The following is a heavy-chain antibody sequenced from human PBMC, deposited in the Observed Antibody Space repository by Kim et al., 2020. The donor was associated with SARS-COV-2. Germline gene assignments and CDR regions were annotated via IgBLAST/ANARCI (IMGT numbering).Heavy chain of an antibody. CDR3: VKGEEHHDRKYYYYDMDV. Sequence: GGSLRLSCSASGFTFSSYAMHWVRQAPGKGLEYVSGINSNGGSTYYTDSVKGRFTISRDNSKNTLYLQMSSLRAEDTAVYYCVKGEEHHDRKYYYYDMDVWGQGTTLTVSS. CDR2: INSNGGST. D-gene: IGHD1-26*01. V-gene: IGHV3-64D*09. CDR1: GFTFSSYA. J-gene: IGHJ6*02.